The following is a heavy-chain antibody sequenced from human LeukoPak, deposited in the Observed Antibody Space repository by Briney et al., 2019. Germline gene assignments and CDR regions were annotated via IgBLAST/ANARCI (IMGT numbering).Heavy chain of an antibody. D-gene: IGHD5-24*01. CDR2: ISSSSSTI. CDR3: ATIKREFDY. Sequence: GGSLRLSCAASGFTFSSYSMNWVRQAPGKGLEWVSYISSSSSTIYYADSVKGRFTISRDNAKNSLYLQMNSLRAEDYCAREMATIKREFDYWGQGTLVTVSS. CDR1: GFTFSSYS. V-gene: IGHV3-48*04. J-gene: IGHJ4*02.